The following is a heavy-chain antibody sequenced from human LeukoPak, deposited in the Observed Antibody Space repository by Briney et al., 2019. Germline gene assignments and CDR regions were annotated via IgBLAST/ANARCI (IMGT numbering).Heavy chain of an antibody. CDR2: IIPLFGSS. J-gene: IGHJ4*02. CDR1: GGTFSNYA. CDR3: ARDLGGWFFDY. D-gene: IGHD6-19*01. V-gene: IGHV1-69*05. Sequence: ASVKVSCKASGGTFSNYALSWVRQAPGQGLEWMGGIIPLFGSSHYAQKFQGRVTITTDESTNTAYMEVSSLRSDDTAMYYCARDLGGWFFDYWGQGTLVTVSS.